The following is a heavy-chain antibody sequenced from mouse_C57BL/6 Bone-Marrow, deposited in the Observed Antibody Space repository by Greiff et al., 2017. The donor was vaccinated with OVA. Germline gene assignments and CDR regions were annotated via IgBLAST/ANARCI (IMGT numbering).Heavy chain of an antibody. Sequence: EVKLMESGGGLVKPGGSLKLSCAASGFTFSDYGMHWVRQAPEKGLEWVAYISSGSSTIYYADTVKGRFTISRDNAKNTMFLQMTSLRSEDTAMYYCACPLLLRYLYCAMDYWGRGTAVPVSS. D-gene: IGHD1-1*01. CDR3: ACPLLLRYLYCAMDY. CDR2: ISSGSSTI. V-gene: IGHV5-17*01. CDR1: GFTFSDYG. J-gene: IGHJ4*01.